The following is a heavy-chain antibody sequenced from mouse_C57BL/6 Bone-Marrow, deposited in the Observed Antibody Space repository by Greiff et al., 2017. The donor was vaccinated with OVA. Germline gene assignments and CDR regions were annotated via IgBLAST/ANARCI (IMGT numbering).Heavy chain of an antibody. CDR2: IDPENGDT. J-gene: IGHJ4*01. Sequence: EVKLQQSGAELVRPGASVKLSCTASGFNIKDDYMHWVKQRPEQGLEWIGWIDPENGDTEYASKFQGKATITADTSSNTAYLQLSSLTSEDTAVYYCTGLYYYGRGYYAMDYWGQGTSVTVSS. CDR3: TGLYYYGRGYYAMDY. D-gene: IGHD1-1*01. CDR1: GFNIKDDY. V-gene: IGHV14-4*01.